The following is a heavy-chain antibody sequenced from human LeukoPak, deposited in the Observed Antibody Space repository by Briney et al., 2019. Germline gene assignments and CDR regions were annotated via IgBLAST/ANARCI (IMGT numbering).Heavy chain of an antibody. Sequence: GGSLRLSCAASGFTFSDYYMSWIRQAPGKGLEWVSYISSSSSTIYYADSVKGRFTISRDNAKNSLYLQMNSLRAEDTAVYYCARDEITMVRGVSRYFDYWGQGTLVTVSS. V-gene: IGHV3-11*01. CDR2: ISSSSSTI. CDR3: ARDEITMVRGVSRYFDY. J-gene: IGHJ4*02. CDR1: GFTFSDYY. D-gene: IGHD3-10*01.